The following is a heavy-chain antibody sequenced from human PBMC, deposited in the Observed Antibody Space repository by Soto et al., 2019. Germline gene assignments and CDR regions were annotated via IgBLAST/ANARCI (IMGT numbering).Heavy chain of an antibody. CDR3: ASGSYYYDSSGPFDY. CDR2: IKQDGSEK. Sequence: GGSLSLSCAASGFTFSSYWISWVRQAPGKGLEWVANIKQDGSEKYYVDSVKGRFTISRDNAKNSLYLQMNSLRAEDTAVYYCASGSYYYDSSGPFDYWGQGTLVTVYS. D-gene: IGHD3-22*01. CDR1: GFTFSSYW. V-gene: IGHV3-7*01. J-gene: IGHJ4*02.